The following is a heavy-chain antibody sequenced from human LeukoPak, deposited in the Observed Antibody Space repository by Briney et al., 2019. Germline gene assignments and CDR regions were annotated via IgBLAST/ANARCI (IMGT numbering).Heavy chain of an antibody. CDR1: GATFSSYA. V-gene: IGHV1-69*05. Sequence: EASVKVSCKASGATFSSYAISWVRQAPGQGLEWMGGFIPIFGTANYAQKFQGRVTITTDESTSTAYMELSSLRSEDTAVYYCARRDTITPLSYYYYYMDVWGKGTTVTVSS. D-gene: IGHD1-20*01. CDR2: FIPIFGTA. CDR3: ARRDTITPLSYYYYYMDV. J-gene: IGHJ6*03.